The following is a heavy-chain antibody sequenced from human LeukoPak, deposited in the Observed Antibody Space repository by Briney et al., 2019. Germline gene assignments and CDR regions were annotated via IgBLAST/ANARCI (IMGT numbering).Heavy chain of an antibody. CDR3: AMRSNHELIY. D-gene: IGHD4-11*01. CDR1: GGSISSSNW. J-gene: IGHJ4*02. CDR2: IYHSGST. V-gene: IGHV4-4*02. Sequence: GSLRLSCAVSGGSISSSNWWTWVRQPPGKGLEWIGEIYHSGSTNYNPSLKSRVTISVDKSKNQFSLKLTSVTAADTALYYCAMRSNHELIYWGQGTLVTVSS.